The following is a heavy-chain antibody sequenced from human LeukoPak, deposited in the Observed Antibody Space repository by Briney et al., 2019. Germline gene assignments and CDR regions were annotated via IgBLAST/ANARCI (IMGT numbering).Heavy chain of an antibody. J-gene: IGHJ4*02. V-gene: IGHV1-69*13. Sequence: SVKVSCKASGGTFSSYAISWVRQAPGQGLEWMGGIIPIFGTANYAQKFQGRVTITADESTSTAYMELSSLRSEDTAVYYCARAPRVGRRGVQFDYWGQGTLVTVSS. CDR1: GGTFSSYA. D-gene: IGHD1-26*01. CDR3: ARAPRVGRRGVQFDY. CDR2: IIPIFGTA.